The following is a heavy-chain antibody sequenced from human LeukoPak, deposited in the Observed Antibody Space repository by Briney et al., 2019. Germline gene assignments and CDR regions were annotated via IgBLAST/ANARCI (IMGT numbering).Heavy chain of an antibody. CDR3: ARDLYYDSSGHSEI. J-gene: IGHJ3*02. CDR2: IIPIFGTA. V-gene: IGHV1-69*06. D-gene: IGHD3-22*01. Sequence: SVKVSCKASGGTFSSYAISWVRQAPGQGLEWMGGIIPIFGTANYAQKFQGRVTITADKSTSTAYMELSSLRSEDTAVYYCARDLYYDSSGHSEIWGQGTMVTVSS. CDR1: GGTFSSYA.